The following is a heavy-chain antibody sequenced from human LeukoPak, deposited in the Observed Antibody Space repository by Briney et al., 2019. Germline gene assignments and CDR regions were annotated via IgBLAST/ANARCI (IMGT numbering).Heavy chain of an antibody. CDR2: ISYDGSNK. Sequence: GGSLRLSCAASGFTFSSYAMHWVRQAPGKGLEWVAVISYDGSNKYYADSVKGRFTISRDNSKNTLHLQMNSLRAEDTAVYYCARSGEWLVYYFDYWGQGTLVTVSS. J-gene: IGHJ4*02. D-gene: IGHD6-19*01. CDR3: ARSGEWLVYYFDY. CDR1: GFTFSSYA. V-gene: IGHV3-30-3*01.